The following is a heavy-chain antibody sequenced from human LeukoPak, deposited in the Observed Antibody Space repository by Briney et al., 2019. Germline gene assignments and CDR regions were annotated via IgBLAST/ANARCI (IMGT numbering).Heavy chain of an antibody. D-gene: IGHD3-22*01. J-gene: IGHJ4*02. CDR1: GGSFSSYY. Sequence: SETLSLTCAVYGGSFSSYYWSWIRQPPGKGLEWIGEINHSGSTNYNPSLKSRVTISVDTSKNQFSLKLSSVTAADTAVYYCARGRITMIGLDYWGQGTLVTVSS. V-gene: IGHV4-34*01. CDR3: ARGRITMIGLDY. CDR2: INHSGST.